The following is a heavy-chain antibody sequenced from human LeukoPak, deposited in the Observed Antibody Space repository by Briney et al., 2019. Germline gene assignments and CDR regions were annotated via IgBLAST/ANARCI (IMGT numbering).Heavy chain of an antibody. J-gene: IGHJ6*03. D-gene: IGHD2-2*01. CDR3: ARGGYCSSTSCAPYYYYYMDV. CDR1: GFTFDDYG. CDR2: INWNGGST. Sequence: GGSLRLSCAASGFTFDDYGMSWVRQAPGKGLEWVSGINWNGGSTGYADSVKGRFTISRDNAKNSLYLQMNSLRAEDTALYHCARGGYCSSTSCAPYYYYYMDVWGKGTTVTVSS. V-gene: IGHV3-20*01.